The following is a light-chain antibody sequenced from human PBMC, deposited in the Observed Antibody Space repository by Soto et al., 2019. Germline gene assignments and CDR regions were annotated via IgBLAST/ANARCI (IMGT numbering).Light chain of an antibody. CDR1: QGISSD. V-gene: IGKV1-9*01. CDR2: AAS. Sequence: DRHLTQSPSLLSSSVGDRVTITCRASQGISSDLAWYQQNPGKAPKLLIYAASTLQNGVPSTFSGSGSGTEFTLTISSLQPEDFGTYYCQQFKSYPITFGQGTRLEI. CDR3: QQFKSYPIT. J-gene: IGKJ5*01.